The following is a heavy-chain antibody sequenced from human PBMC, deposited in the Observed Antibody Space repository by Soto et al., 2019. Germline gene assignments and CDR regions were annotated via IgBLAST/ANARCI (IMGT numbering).Heavy chain of an antibody. D-gene: IGHD3-16*01. CDR1: GFTFSNHW. V-gene: IGHV3-74*01. CDR2: ITSDGSTT. CDR3: ARSRGDGIDP. Sequence: GGSLRLSCAASGFTFSNHWMHWVRQAPGKGPVWVSRITSDGSTTNYADSVKGRFTVSRDNAKNTLYLQMNSLRAEDTAVYYCARSRGDGIDPWGQGTLVTVSS. J-gene: IGHJ5*02.